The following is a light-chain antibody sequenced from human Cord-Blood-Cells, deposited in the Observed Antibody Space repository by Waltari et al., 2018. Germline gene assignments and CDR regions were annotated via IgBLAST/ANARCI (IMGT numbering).Light chain of an antibody. V-gene: IGKV3-11*01. Sequence: EIVLIQSPATLSFSPGERATLSCRASQSVSSYLARYQQKPGQAPRLLIYDSTNRATGIPARFSGSGSWTDFTLTISSLEPEDFAVYYCQQRSNWPPITFGQGTRLEIK. CDR1: QSVSSY. J-gene: IGKJ5*01. CDR2: DST. CDR3: QQRSNWPPIT.